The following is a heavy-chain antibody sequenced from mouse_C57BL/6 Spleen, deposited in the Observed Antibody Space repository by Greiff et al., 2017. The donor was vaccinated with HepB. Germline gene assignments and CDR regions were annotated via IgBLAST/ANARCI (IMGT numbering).Heavy chain of an antibody. D-gene: IGHD2-4*01. J-gene: IGHJ2*01. CDR3: ARGSDYDVGY. Sequence: QVQLQQSGAELVRPGASVKLSCKASGYTFTDYYINWVKQRPGQGLEWIARIYPGSGNTYYNEKFKGKATLTAEKSSSTAYMQLSSLTSEDSAVYFCARGSDYDVGYWGQGTTLTVSS. CDR1: GYTFTDYY. V-gene: IGHV1-76*01. CDR2: IYPGSGNT.